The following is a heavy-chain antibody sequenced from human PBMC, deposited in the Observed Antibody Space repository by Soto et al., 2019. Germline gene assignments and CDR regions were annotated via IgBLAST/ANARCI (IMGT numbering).Heavy chain of an antibody. J-gene: IGHJ4*01. CDR2: ISGTGGNT. D-gene: IGHD1-26*01. Sequence: GGSLRLSCAASGFTFSSYGMSCVRQAPGKGLDWDSTISGTGGNTYYADSVKGRFTISRDNSKNTLYLQMDSLRAQDTAVYYCANGQRPTRKWDYCDCRRQGSRVGVAS. V-gene: IGHV3-23*01. CDR3: ANGQRPTRKWDYCDC. CDR1: GFTFSSYG.